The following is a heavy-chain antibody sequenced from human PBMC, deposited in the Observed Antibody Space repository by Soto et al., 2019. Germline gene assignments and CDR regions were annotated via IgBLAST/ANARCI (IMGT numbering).Heavy chain of an antibody. CDR1: GYTFTSYG. CDR2: ISAYNGNT. V-gene: IGHV1-18*01. J-gene: IGHJ5*02. D-gene: IGHD2-21*01. Sequence: ASVKVSCKAFGYTFTSYGISWVRQAPGQGIEKMGWISAYNGNTNYAQKLQDRVNMTTDTSTSTAYMEQRSLRSDDTGVYYCEICLSYCLTTSCYSVGPWGQATLVTVSS. CDR3: EICLSYCLTTSCYSVGP.